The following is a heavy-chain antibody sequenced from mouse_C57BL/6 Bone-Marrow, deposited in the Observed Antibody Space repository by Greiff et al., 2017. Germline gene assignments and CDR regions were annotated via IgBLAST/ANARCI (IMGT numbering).Heavy chain of an antibody. Sequence: VKLQESGPELVKPGASVKISCKASGYAFSSSWMNWVKQRPGKGLEWIGRIYPGDGDTNYNGKFKGKATLTADKSSSTAYMQLSSLTSEDSAVYFCARVNDGFAWFAYWGQGTLVTVSA. CDR1: GYAFSSSW. CDR2: IYPGDGDT. V-gene: IGHV1-82*01. D-gene: IGHD2-3*01. J-gene: IGHJ3*01. CDR3: ARVNDGFAWFAY.